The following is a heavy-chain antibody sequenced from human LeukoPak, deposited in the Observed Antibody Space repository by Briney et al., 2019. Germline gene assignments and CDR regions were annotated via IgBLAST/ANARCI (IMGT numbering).Heavy chain of an antibody. D-gene: IGHD6-19*01. CDR3: AKDSRAVAGTGYFDY. J-gene: IGHJ4*02. CDR1: GFTFDDYA. Sequence: GGSLRLSCAASGFTFDDYAMHWVRQAPGKGLEWVSGISWNSGSIGYADSVKGRFTISRDNAKNSLYLQMNSLRAEDMALYYCAKDSRAVAGTGYFDYWGQGTLVTVSS. V-gene: IGHV3-9*03. CDR2: ISWNSGSI.